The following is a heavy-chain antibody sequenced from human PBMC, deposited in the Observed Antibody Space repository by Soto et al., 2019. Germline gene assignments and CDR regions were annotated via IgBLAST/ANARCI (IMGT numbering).Heavy chain of an antibody. V-gene: IGHV4-34*01. CDR3: ASGYDDSSGYPGLDY. J-gene: IGHJ4*02. CDR1: GGSFSGYY. CDR2: INHSGST. D-gene: IGHD3-22*01. Sequence: SETLSLTCAVYGGSFSGYYWSWLRQPPGKGLEWIGEINHSGSTNYNPSLKSRVTISVDTSKNQLSLKLSSVTAADTAVYYCASGYDDSSGYPGLDYWGQGTLVTVSS.